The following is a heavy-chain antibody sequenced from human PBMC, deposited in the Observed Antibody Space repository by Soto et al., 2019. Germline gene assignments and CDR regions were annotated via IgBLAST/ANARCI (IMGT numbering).Heavy chain of an antibody. D-gene: IGHD3-10*01. CDR3: VRATGPEDYGSGSYRFDY. CDR2: ISFEGSIR. CDR1: GFTFSSYA. J-gene: IGHJ4*02. V-gene: IGHV3-30-3*01. Sequence: QVQLVESGGGVVQPGKSLRLSCEASGFTFSSYAMHWVRQAPGKGLEWVAIISFEGSIRFYADSVKGRFTISRDNSKNTVFLQMNSLTTEDTAGYHCVRATGPEDYGSGSYRFDYWGQASLVTVSS.